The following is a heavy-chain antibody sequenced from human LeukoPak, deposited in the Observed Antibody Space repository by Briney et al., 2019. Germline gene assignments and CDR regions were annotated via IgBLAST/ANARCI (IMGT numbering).Heavy chain of an antibody. D-gene: IGHD3-22*01. J-gene: IGHJ4*02. V-gene: IGHV3-21*01. CDR2: ISSSSSYI. CDR1: GFTFSSYS. Sequence: GGSLRLSCAASGFTFSSYSMSWVRQAPGKGLEWVSSISSSSSYIRYADSVKGRFTISRDNAKNSLYLQMNSLRAEDTAVYYCARETYYYDSSGYYPYYFDYWGQGTLVTVSS. CDR3: ARETYYYDSSGYYPYYFDY.